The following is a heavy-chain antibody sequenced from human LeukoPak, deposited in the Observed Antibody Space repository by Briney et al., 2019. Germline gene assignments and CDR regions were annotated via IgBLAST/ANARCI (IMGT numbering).Heavy chain of an antibody. Sequence: ASVKVSCKASGYTFTSYDINWVRQATGQWLEWMGWMNPNSGNTGYAQKFQGRDTMTRNTSISTAYMELSSLRSEDTAVYYCARGGGYSSGWWRLTSGGAFDIWGQGTMVTVSS. CDR2: MNPNSGNT. J-gene: IGHJ3*02. V-gene: IGHV1-8*01. CDR3: ARGGGYSSGWWRLTSGGAFDI. CDR1: GYTFTSYD. D-gene: IGHD6-19*01.